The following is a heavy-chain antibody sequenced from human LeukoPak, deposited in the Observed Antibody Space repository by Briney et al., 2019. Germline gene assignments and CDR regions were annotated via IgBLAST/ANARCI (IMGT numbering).Heavy chain of an antibody. Sequence: SVKVSCKASGGTFSSYAISWVRQAPGQGLEWMGRIIPILGIANYAQKFQGRVTITADKSTSTAYMELSSLRSEDTAVYYCARDPQXXSGWYRPNYWGQGTLVTV. CDR2: IIPILGIA. V-gene: IGHV1-69*04. J-gene: IGHJ4*02. CDR3: ARDPQXXSGWYRPNY. CDR1: GGTFSSYA. D-gene: IGHD6-19*01.